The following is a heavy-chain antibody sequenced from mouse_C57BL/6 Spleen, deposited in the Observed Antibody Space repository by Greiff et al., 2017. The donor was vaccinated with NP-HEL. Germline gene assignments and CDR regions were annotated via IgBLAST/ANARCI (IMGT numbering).Heavy chain of an antibody. CDR2: ISSGSSTI. V-gene: IGHV5-17*01. Sequence: EVKLMESGGGLVKPGGSLKLSCAASGFTFSDYGMHWVRQAPEKGLEWVAYISSGSSTIYYADTVKGRFTISRDNAKNTLFLQMTSLRSEDTAMYYCARITTVVATSDWYFDVWGTGTTVTVSS. D-gene: IGHD1-1*01. CDR1: GFTFSDYG. J-gene: IGHJ1*03. CDR3: ARITTVVATSDWYFDV.